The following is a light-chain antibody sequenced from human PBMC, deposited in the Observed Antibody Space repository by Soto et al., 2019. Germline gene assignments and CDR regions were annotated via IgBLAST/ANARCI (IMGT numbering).Light chain of an antibody. CDR2: VAS. Sequence: EILLTQSPGTLSLSPGERATLSCRASQSVRNSYLAWYQQKPGQAPRLLIYVASGRATGIPDMFSGSGSGKDFTLTISRLEPEDFAVYYCQQYGSSPYTFGQGTKLEI. V-gene: IGKV3-20*01. J-gene: IGKJ2*01. CDR1: QSVRNSY. CDR3: QQYGSSPYT.